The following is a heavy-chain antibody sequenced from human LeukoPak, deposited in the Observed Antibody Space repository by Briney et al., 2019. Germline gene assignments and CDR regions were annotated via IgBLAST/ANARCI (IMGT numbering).Heavy chain of an antibody. J-gene: IGHJ4*02. CDR1: GVSISSYY. V-gene: IGHV4-59*01. D-gene: IGHD6-19*01. CDR2: IYYSGST. CDR3: ARESAVAGIIDY. Sequence: SETLSLTCTLSGVSISSYYWSWIRQPPGKGLEWIGYIYYSGSTNYNPSLKSRVTISVDTSKNQFSLKLSSVTAADTAVYYCARESAVAGIIDYWGQGTLVTVSS.